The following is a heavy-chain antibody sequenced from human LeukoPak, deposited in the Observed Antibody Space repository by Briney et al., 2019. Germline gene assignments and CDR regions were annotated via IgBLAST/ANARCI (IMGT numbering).Heavy chain of an antibody. Sequence: QPGGSLRLSCAASGFTFSSYAMSWVRQAPGKGLEWVSAISGSGGSTYYADSVKGRSTISRDNSKNTLYLQMNSLRAEDTAVYYCAKALPVDTAMVTVSYFDYWGQGTLVTVSS. CDR3: AKALPVDTAMVTVSYFDY. V-gene: IGHV3-23*01. D-gene: IGHD5-18*01. CDR1: GFTFSSYA. CDR2: ISGSGGST. J-gene: IGHJ4*02.